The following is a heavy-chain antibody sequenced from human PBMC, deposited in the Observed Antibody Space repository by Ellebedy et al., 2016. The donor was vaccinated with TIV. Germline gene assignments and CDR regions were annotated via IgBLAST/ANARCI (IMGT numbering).Heavy chain of an antibody. Sequence: GESLKISCAASGFSVSSNYMSWVRQAPGKGLEWVSVIYSGGTTNYADSVKGRFIISRDTSKNTLSLQMNSLRAEDTAVYYCATRISDGDWGQGTLVTVSS. D-gene: IGHD6-13*01. J-gene: IGHJ4*02. CDR1: GFSVSSNY. CDR2: IYSGGTT. CDR3: ATRISDGD. V-gene: IGHV3-53*01.